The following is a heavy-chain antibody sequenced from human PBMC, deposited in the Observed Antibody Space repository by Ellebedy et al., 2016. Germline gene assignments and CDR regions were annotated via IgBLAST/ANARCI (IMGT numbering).Heavy chain of an antibody. CDR1: GFTFSDYY. Sequence: GGSLRLXXAASGFTFSDYYMSWIRQAPGKGLEWVSYISSSGSTIYYADSVKGRFTISRDNAKNSLYLQMNSLRAEDTAVYYCARGKAVTTRYYFDYWGQGTLVTVSS. J-gene: IGHJ4*02. CDR2: ISSSGSTI. D-gene: IGHD4-17*01. CDR3: ARGKAVTTRYYFDY. V-gene: IGHV3-11*01.